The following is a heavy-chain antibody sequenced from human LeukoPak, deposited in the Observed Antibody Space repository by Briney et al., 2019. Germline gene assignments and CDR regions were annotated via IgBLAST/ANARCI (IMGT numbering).Heavy chain of an antibody. CDR3: ARGTYCSSTSCYPLFDY. Sequence: ASVKVSCKASGYTFTGYYMHWVRQAPGQGLEWMGWINPNSGGTNYAQKFQGRVTMTRDTSISTAYMELSSLRSDDTAVYYCARGTYCSSTSCYPLFDYWGQGTLVTVSS. CDR1: GYTFTGYY. CDR2: INPNSGGT. D-gene: IGHD2-2*01. V-gene: IGHV1-2*02. J-gene: IGHJ4*02.